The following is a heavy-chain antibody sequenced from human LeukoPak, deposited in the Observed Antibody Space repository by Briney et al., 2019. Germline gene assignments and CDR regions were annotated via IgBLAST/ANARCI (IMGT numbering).Heavy chain of an antibody. Sequence: TGGSLRLSCVGSGFFLSSHWIHWVRQAPGKGLVWVSRTNTDGSTTTYADSVKGRFTISRDNAKNTLYLQMNSLRAEDTAIYFCVRDLGSGWGPFDYWGRGTLVTVSS. D-gene: IGHD6-19*01. CDR1: GFFLSSHW. V-gene: IGHV3-74*01. J-gene: IGHJ4*02. CDR2: TNTDGSTT. CDR3: VRDLGSGWGPFDY.